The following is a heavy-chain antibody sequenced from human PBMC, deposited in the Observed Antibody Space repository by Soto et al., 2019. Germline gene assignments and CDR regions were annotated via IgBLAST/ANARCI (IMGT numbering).Heavy chain of an antibody. D-gene: IGHD3-9*01. Sequence: QVQLQESGPGLVKPSETLSLTCTVSGGSISSYYWSWIRQPPGKGLEWIGYIYYSGSTNYNPSLKGRITISIGTSQNQFSLKLSSVTAADTAVYYRASHYDILAGYYIPYYFDYWGQGTLVTVSS. J-gene: IGHJ4*02. V-gene: IGHV4-59*08. CDR3: ASHYDILAGYYIPYYFDY. CDR2: IYYSGST. CDR1: GGSISSYY.